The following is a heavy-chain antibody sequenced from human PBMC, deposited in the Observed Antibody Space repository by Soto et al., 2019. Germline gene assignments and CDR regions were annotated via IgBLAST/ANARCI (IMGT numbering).Heavy chain of an antibody. CDR3: ARPPPDNEPAAIHYYRLDV. V-gene: IGHV5-51*01. D-gene: IGHD2-2*01. CDR1: GYSFTSYW. Sequence: GESLKISCKGSGYSFTSYWIGWVRQMPGKGLEWMGIIYPGDSDTRYSPSFQGQVTVSADKSTSPAYLQWSSLNAPDTAMPYCARPPPDNEPAAIHYYRLDVPGQATPVTDSS. J-gene: IGHJ6*02. CDR2: IYPGDSDT.